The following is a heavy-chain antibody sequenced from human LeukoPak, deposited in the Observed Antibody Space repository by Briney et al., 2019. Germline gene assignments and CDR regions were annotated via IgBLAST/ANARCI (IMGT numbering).Heavy chain of an antibody. CDR3: ASLSSTSTDAFDI. V-gene: IGHV3-48*04. J-gene: IGHJ3*02. CDR2: ISSSGSTI. Sequence: GGSLRLSCAASGFTFSSYAMSWVRQAPGKGLEWVSYISSSGSTIYYADSVKGRFTISRDNAKNSLYLQMNSLRAEDTAVYYCASLSSTSTDAFDIWGQGTMVTVSS. D-gene: IGHD2-2*01. CDR1: GFTFSSYA.